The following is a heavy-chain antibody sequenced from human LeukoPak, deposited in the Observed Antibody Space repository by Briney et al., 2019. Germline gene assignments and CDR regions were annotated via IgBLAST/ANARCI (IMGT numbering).Heavy chain of an antibody. V-gene: IGHV1-18*01. Sequence: GASVKVSCKASGYTFTSYGISWVRQAPGQGLEWMGWISAYNGNTNYAQKLQGRVTMTTDTSTSTVYMELSSLRSEDTAVYYCAREAYCSGGSCYSGWFDPWGQGTLVTVSS. CDR1: GYTFTSYG. D-gene: IGHD2-15*01. CDR3: AREAYCSGGSCYSGWFDP. J-gene: IGHJ5*02. CDR2: ISAYNGNT.